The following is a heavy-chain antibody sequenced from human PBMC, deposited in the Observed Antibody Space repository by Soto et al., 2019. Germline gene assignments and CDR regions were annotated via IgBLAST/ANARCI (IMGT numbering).Heavy chain of an antibody. V-gene: IGHV4-39*01. CDR2: IYYSGRT. CDR1: GESIISSFYY. CDR3: ARQRTTVVTQAYFDH. Sequence: SETLSLTCIVSGESIISSFYYFFWIRQPPGKGLELIGSIYYSGRTYYNPSFKSRVTISIDTSKNQFSLKLSSVTATDTAVYYCARQRTTVVTQAYFDHWGQGALVTVSS. D-gene: IGHD2-21*02. J-gene: IGHJ4*02.